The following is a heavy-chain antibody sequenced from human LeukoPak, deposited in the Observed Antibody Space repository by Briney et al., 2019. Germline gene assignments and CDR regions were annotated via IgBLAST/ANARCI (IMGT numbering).Heavy chain of an antibody. V-gene: IGHV4-39*07. CDR1: GGSISSSSYY. J-gene: IGHJ3*02. CDR3: ASPWGIAVAGTGDAFDI. Sequence: SETLSLTCTVSGGSISSSSYYWGWIRQPPGKGLEWIGSIYYSRSTYYNPSLKSRVTISVDTSKNQFSLKLSSVTAADTAVYYCASPWGIAVAGTGDAFDIWGQGTMVTVSS. D-gene: IGHD6-19*01. CDR2: IYYSRST.